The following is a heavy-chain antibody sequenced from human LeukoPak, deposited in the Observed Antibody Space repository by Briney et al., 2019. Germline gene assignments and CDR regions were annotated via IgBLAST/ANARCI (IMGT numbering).Heavy chain of an antibody. D-gene: IGHD2-8*01. CDR3: APARYCTNGVCSHYYYMDV. Sequence: PGGSLRLSCAASGFTFSSYWMSWVRQAPGKGLEWVANIKQDGSEKYYVDSVKGRFTISRDNAKNSLYLQMNSLRAEDTAVYYCAPARYCTNGVCSHYYYMDVWGKGTTVTVSS. CDR1: GFTFSSYW. J-gene: IGHJ6*03. CDR2: IKQDGSEK. V-gene: IGHV3-7*01.